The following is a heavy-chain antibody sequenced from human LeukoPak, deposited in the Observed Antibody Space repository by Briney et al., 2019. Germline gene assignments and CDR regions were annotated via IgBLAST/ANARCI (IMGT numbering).Heavy chain of an antibody. CDR2: IYSGGST. J-gene: IGHJ4*02. CDR1: GFTVSSNY. CDR3: ARDDSSDLGEDY. V-gene: IGHV3-53*01. D-gene: IGHD3-22*01. Sequence: GGSLRLSCAASGFTVSSNYMSWVRQAPGEGLEWVSVIYSGGSTYYADSVKGRFTISRDNSKNTLYLQMNSLGAEDTAVYYCARDDSSDLGEDYWGQGTLVTVPS.